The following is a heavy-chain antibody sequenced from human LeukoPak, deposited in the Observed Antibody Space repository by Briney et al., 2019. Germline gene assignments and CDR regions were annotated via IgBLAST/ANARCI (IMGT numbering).Heavy chain of an antibody. CDR1: GYTFSSYG. J-gene: IGHJ4*02. D-gene: IGHD6-19*01. CDR3: ARGRAYGYSSVWDFEY. Sequence: GASVKVSCKASGYTFSSYGISWVRQAPGQGLEWMGWITTHNGDTNYAQKLQGRVTMTTDTSTSTAYMELRSLRSDDTAVYYCARGRAYGYSSVWDFEYWGQGTLVTVSS. CDR2: ITTHNGDT. V-gene: IGHV1-18*01.